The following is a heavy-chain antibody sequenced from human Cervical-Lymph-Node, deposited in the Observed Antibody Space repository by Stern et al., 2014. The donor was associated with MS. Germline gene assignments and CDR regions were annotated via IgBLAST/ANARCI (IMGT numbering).Heavy chain of an antibody. CDR1: GYSFSSYW. CDR3: ARVDGTVFVFDY. Sequence: VQLVQSGAEVKKPGESLKISCKGSGYSFSSYWIGWVRQMPGKGLEWLGIIFPADSDTSYSPSSQGQVTISADKSISTAYLQWSSLKASDTAIYYCARVDGTVFVFDYWGQGTLVTVSS. CDR2: IFPADSDT. D-gene: IGHD3-3*01. J-gene: IGHJ4*02. V-gene: IGHV5-51*03.